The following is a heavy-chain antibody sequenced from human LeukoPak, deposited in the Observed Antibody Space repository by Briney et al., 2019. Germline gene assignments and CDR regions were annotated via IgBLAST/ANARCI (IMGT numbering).Heavy chain of an antibody. V-gene: IGHV3-9*01. CDR2: ISWNGGSI. Sequence: QSGGSLRLSCAASGFTFDDYGMHWVRQTPGKGLEWVSGISWNGGSIGYADSVKGRFTISRDNAKNSLYLQMNSLRAEDTALYYCAKDRVGAPQYYFDYWGQGTLVTVSS. CDR1: GFTFDDYG. CDR3: AKDRVGAPQYYFDY. J-gene: IGHJ4*02. D-gene: IGHD1-26*01.